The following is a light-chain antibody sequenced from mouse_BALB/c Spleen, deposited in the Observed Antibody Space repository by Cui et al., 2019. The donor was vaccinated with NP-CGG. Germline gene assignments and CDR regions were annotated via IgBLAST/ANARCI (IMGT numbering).Light chain of an antibody. J-gene: IGLJ1*01. V-gene: IGLV1*01. CDR3: ALWYSNHWV. Sequence: AVLTHDTALTTSPGETVTLTCRSSTGAVTTRNYANWVQEKPDHLFTGLIGGTNNRAPGVPARFSGSLIGDKAALTITGAQTEDEAIYFCALWYSNHWVFGGGTKLTVL. CDR1: TGAVTTRNY. CDR2: GTN.